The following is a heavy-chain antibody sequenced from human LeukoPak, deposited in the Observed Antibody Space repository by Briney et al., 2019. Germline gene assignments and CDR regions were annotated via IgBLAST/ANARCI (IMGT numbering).Heavy chain of an antibody. J-gene: IGHJ6*03. CDR3: ARVEPYSSSPGNYYYYYMDV. Sequence: EASVKVSCKASGYTFTSYGISWVRQAPGQGLEWMGWISAYNGNTNYAQKLQGRVTMTTDTSTSTAYMELRSLRSDDTAVYYCARVEPYSSSPGNYYYYYMDVWGKGTTVTVSS. V-gene: IGHV1-18*01. CDR2: ISAYNGNT. CDR1: GYTFTSYG. D-gene: IGHD6-6*01.